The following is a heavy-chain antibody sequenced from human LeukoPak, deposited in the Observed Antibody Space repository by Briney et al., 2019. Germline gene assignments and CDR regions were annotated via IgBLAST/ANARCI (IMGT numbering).Heavy chain of an antibody. CDR1: GYTFTGYY. CDR3: AKDLCSSTSCYSTFDY. D-gene: IGHD2-2*01. V-gene: IGHV1-2*06. CDR2: INPKSGGT. Sequence: GASVKVSCKASGYTFTGYYMHWVRQAPGQGLEWMGRINPKSGGTNYAQKFQGRVTMTRDTSISTAYMELNNLRSDDTAVYYCAKDLCSSTSCYSTFDYWGQGTLVAVSS. J-gene: IGHJ4*02.